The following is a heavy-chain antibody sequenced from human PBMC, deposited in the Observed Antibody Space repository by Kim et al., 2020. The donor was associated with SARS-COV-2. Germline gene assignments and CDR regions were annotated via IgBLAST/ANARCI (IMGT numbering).Heavy chain of an antibody. CDR1: GFNFSSNW. V-gene: IGHV3-74*01. CDR2: LNSDGSST. CDR3: ARELLLWFGEEYGMDV. Sequence: GGSLRLSCAASGFNFSSNWMHWVRQAPGKGLVWVSRLNSDGSSTSYADSVKGRFTISRDNAENTLYLQMNSLRAEDTAVYYCARELLLWFGEEYGMDVLG. D-gene: IGHD3-10*01. J-gene: IGHJ6*01.